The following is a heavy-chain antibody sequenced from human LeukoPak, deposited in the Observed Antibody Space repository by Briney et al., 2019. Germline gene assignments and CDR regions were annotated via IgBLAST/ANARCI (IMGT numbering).Heavy chain of an antibody. J-gene: IGHJ4*02. D-gene: IGHD3-22*01. CDR1: GFSFSSSGMC. CDR3: ARMRLSGLRSSNYYYDSSGIDY. V-gene: IGHV2-70*11. CDR2: HALDVEE. Sequence: GPSLGNPTQTLTLTFTFSGFSFSSSGMCVRRIRQPSVKALEWLARHALDVEEYYNTSMKTRLTISKGTPKDQVFLTITNMATVHTATYYCARMRLSGLRSSNYYYDSSGIDYWGQGTLVTVSS.